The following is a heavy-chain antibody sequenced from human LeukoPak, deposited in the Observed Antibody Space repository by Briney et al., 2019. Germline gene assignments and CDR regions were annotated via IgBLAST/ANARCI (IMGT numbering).Heavy chain of an antibody. CDR3: ARDYCRTTSCLES. CDR1: GFTFNSYG. CDR2: IWPDGSNK. J-gene: IGHJ4*02. D-gene: IGHD2-2*01. V-gene: IGHV3-33*01. Sequence: GGSLRLSCAASGFTFNSYGMFWVRQAPGKGLEWVAFIWPDGSNKLHGDSVKGRFTISRDNSKNTVYLQMNSLRAEDTAVYYCARDYCRTTSCLESWGQGTLVTVSS.